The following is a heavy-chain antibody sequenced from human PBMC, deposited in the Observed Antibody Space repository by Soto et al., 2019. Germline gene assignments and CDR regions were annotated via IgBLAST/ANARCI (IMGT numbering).Heavy chain of an antibody. CDR3: ARVVDTAIVNSMDV. J-gene: IGHJ6*02. Sequence: GGSLRLSCAASGFTFSSYAMHWVRQAPGKGLEWVAVISYDGSNKCYADSVKGRFTISRDNSKNTLYLQMNSLRAEDTAVYYCARVVDTAIVNSMDVWGQVTTVTVSS. CDR2: ISYDGSNK. CDR1: GFTFSSYA. D-gene: IGHD5-18*01. V-gene: IGHV3-30-3*01.